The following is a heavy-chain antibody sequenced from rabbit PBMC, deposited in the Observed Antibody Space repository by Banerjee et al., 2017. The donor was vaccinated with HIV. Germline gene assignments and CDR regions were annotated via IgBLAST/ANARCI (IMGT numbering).Heavy chain of an antibody. CDR3: ARDTNNHGRLTRLDL. J-gene: IGHJ3*01. Sequence: QEQLVESGGGLVKPGGTLTLTCKASGFSFSNGYVMCWVRQAPGKGLEWIACINTISGDTVYATWAKGRFTISKTSSTTVTLQMTSLTAADTATYFCARDTNNHGRLTRLDLWGPGTLVTVS. CDR2: INTISGDT. D-gene: IGHD1-1*01. CDR1: GFSFSNGYV. V-gene: IGHV1S45*01.